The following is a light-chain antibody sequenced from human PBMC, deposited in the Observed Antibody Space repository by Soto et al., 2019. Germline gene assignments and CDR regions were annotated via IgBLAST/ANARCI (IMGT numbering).Light chain of an antibody. CDR3: QRYNNWPLT. CDR2: DTS. CDR1: QGIGDT. J-gene: IGKJ4*01. Sequence: EVVLTQSPGTLSLSPGEGATLSCRASQGIGDTLAWYQRKAGQTPRLLIYDTSTRATGVPARFSDSRSGTEFTLTINSLQSEDFAVYYCQRYNNWPLTFGGGTKVDIK. V-gene: IGKV3-15*01.